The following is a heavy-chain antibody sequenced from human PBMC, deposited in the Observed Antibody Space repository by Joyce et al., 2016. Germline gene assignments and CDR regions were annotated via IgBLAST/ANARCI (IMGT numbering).Heavy chain of an antibody. J-gene: IGHJ4*02. CDR2: IYYDCFNK. V-gene: IGHV3-33*01. CDR1: GLTFSKYG. Sequence: QVQLVESGGGVVQPGRFLRLSFAGSGLTFSKYGMHWVRQATGKGLWWVEVIYYDCFNKYYAYSVKGRFTISRDNSKNTLYLQMNSLRSEDTAVYYCARDLEQWLVLGYWGQGTLVTVSS. CDR3: ARDLEQWLVLGY. D-gene: IGHD6-19*01.